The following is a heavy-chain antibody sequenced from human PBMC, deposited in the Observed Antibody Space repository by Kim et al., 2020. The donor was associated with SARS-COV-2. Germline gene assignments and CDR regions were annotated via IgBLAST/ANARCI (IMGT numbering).Heavy chain of an antibody. Sequence: AQKFQGRVTITADESTSTAYMELSSLRSEDTAVYYCARDTYDSSGYYLAYWGQGTLVTVSS. D-gene: IGHD3-22*01. CDR3: ARDTYDSSGYYLAY. J-gene: IGHJ4*02. V-gene: IGHV1-69*01.